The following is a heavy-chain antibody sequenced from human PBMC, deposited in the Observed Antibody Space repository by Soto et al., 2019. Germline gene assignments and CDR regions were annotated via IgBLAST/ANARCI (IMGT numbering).Heavy chain of an antibody. J-gene: IGHJ4*02. CDR2: IYYTGTS. V-gene: IGHV4-39*01. Sequence: QLQLQESGPGLVKPSETLSLTCTVSGGSISNSSYYWGWIRQPPGKGLEWIGHIYYTGTSYSNPSLKCRVTLSVDTSKTQFSLKLNSMTAADTAVFYCTRLQRRWLSSDSWGQGTLVTVSS. CDR3: TRLQRRWLSSDS. D-gene: IGHD5-12*01. CDR1: GGSISNSSYY.